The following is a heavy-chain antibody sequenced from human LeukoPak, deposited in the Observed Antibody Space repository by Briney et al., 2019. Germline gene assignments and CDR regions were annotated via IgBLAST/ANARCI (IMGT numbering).Heavy chain of an antibody. CDR3: ANDYRSGSFHDF. J-gene: IGHJ4*02. CDR2: ISRRDDYT. CDR1: GFAFSSYA. D-gene: IGHD3-10*01. Sequence: PGGSLRLSCAASGFAFSSYAMSWVRQPPGKGLEWVSVISRRDDYTYYADSVKGRFTISRDNSKNTLYLQMNTLRAEATAVYYCANDYRSGSFHDFWGQGTLVTVSS. V-gene: IGHV3-23*01.